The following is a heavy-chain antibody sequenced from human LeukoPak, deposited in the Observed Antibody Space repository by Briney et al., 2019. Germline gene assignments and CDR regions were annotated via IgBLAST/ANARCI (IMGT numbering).Heavy chain of an antibody. CDR2: IRYDGSNE. D-gene: IGHD3-10*01. CDR1: EFTFSSYA. J-gene: IGHJ4*02. CDR3: AKDSHPFGSGTYPFDY. V-gene: IGHV3-30*02. Sequence: GGSLRLSCAASEFTFSSYAMIWVRQAPGKGLEWVAFIRYDGSNEYYADSVKGLFTISRDNSKNTLYLQMNSLRPEDTAVYYCAKDSHPFGSGTYPFDYRGQGTLVTVSS.